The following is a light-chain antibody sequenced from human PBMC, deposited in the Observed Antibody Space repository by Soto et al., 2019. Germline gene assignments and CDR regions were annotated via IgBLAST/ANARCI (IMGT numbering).Light chain of an antibody. Sequence: DIQMTQSPSTLSASVGDRVTITCRASQSISSWLAWYQQKPGKAPKLLIYKASSLESGVPSRFSGSGSGTEFTLTISSLQPDDFATYYCQQYNSFSLTFGGGTKVEIK. CDR1: QSISSW. CDR3: QQYNSFSLT. J-gene: IGKJ4*01. CDR2: KAS. V-gene: IGKV1-5*03.